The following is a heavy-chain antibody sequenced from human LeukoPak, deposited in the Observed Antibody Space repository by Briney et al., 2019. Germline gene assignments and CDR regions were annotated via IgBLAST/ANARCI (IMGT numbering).Heavy chain of an antibody. D-gene: IGHD3-16*01. CDR2: ISAYNGNT. CDR1: GYTFTSYG. J-gene: IGHJ4*02. Sequence: ASVKVSCKASGYTFTSYGISWVRQAPGQGLEWMGWISAYNGNTNYAQKLQGRVTMTTDTSTSTAYMELRSLRSDDTAVYYCARVLKRRGRGGIFDCWSQGTLVTVSS. CDR3: ARVLKRRGRGGIFDC. V-gene: IGHV1-18*01.